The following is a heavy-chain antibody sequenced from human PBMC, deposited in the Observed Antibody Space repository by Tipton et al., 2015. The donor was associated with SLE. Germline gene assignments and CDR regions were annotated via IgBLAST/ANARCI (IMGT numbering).Heavy chain of an antibody. V-gene: IGHV4-59*01. CDR3: ARERRSYSSSSSGMDV. CDR1: GGSISSYY. J-gene: IGHJ6*02. D-gene: IGHD6-13*01. CDR2: IYYSGST. Sequence: LRLSCTVSGGSISSYYWSWIRQPPGKGLEWIGYIYYSGSTNYNPSLKSRVTISVDTSKNQFSLKLSSVTAADTAVYYCARERRSYSSSSSGMDVWGQGTTVTVSS.